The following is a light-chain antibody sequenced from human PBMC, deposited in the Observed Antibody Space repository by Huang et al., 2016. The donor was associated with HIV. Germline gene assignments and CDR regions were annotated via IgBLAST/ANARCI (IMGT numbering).Light chain of an antibody. CDR3: MQSIQCWT. V-gene: IGKV2D-29*02. Sequence: DIVMTQSPLSLSVTPGQPASISCKSSQSLLHTDGKTYLFWYLQKPGQSPQLLLYEVSNRLSGVQDRFSGSGSGTDCTLQISRVEAEDVGVYYCMQSIQCWTFGQGTKVEIK. J-gene: IGKJ1*01. CDR2: EVS. CDR1: QSLLHTDGKTY.